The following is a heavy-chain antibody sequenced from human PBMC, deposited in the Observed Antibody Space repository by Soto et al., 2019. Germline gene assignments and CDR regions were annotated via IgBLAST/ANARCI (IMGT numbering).Heavy chain of an antibody. J-gene: IGHJ4*02. CDR3: AKSKNYDSSGYLCY. CDR1: GFTFSDHY. Sequence: PGGSLRLSCTASGFTFSDHYMDWVRQAPGKGLEWVAVISYDGSNKYYADSVKGRFTISRDNSKNTLYLQMNSLRAEDTAVYYCAKSKNYDSSGYLCYWGQGTLVTGSS. CDR2: ISYDGSNK. V-gene: IGHV3-30*18. D-gene: IGHD3-22*01.